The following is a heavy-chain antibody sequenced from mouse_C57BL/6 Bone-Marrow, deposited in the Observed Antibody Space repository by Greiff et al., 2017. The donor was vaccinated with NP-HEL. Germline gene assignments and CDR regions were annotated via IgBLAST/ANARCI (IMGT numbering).Heavy chain of an antibody. Sequence: QVQLQQSGPELVKPGASVKISCKASGYAFSSSWMNWVKQRPGKGLEWIGRIYPGDGDTNYNGKFKGKATLTADKSSSTAYMQLSSLTSEDSAVYFCARGLLRSYYYAMDYWGQGTSVTVSS. CDR2: IYPGDGDT. CDR3: ARGLLRSYYYAMDY. D-gene: IGHD2-3*01. CDR1: GYAFSSSW. V-gene: IGHV1-82*01. J-gene: IGHJ4*01.